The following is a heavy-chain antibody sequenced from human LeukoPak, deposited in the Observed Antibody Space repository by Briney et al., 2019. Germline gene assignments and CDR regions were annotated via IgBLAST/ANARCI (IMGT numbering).Heavy chain of an antibody. V-gene: IGHV3-23*01. Sequence: PGGSLRLSCVGSGFRFSSFAMSWVRQAPGKGLEWVSGLSGSGGATYYIDPAKGRFSISRDNSKNTMYLQMTNLRAEDTAVYYCAKDYGDFGSSYFCASDVWGPGTMVTVSS. J-gene: IGHJ3*01. CDR1: GFRFSSFA. CDR2: LSGSGGAT. D-gene: IGHD3-3*01. CDR3: AKDYGDFGSSYFCASDV.